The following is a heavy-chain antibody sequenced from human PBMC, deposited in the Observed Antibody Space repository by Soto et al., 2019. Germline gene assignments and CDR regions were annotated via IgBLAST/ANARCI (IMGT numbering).Heavy chain of an antibody. CDR3: AKQLSIAARPLRHTASRFWDY. D-gene: IGHD6-6*01. V-gene: IGHV3-23*01. Sequence: EVQLLESGGGLVQPGGSLRLSCAASGFTFSSYAMSWVRQAPGKGLEWVSAISGSGGSTYYADSVKGRFTISRDNSKKTLYLQMNSLRAEDTAVYYCAKQLSIAARPLRHTASRFWDYWGQGSLVTVSS. CDR2: ISGSGGST. CDR1: GFTFSSYA. J-gene: IGHJ4*02.